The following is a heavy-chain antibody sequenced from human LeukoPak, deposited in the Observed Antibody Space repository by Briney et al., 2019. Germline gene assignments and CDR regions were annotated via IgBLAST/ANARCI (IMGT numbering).Heavy chain of an antibody. D-gene: IGHD6-13*01. CDR3: ARLASSSWPLYYYYGMDV. J-gene: IGHJ6*02. CDR1: GGTFSSYA. V-gene: IGHV1-69*04. Sequence: GASVKVSCKASGGTFSSYAISWVRQAPGQGLEWMGRIIPIFGIANYAQKFQGRVTMTRSTSISTAYMELSSLRSEDTAVYYCARLASSSWPLYYYYGMDVWGQGTTVTVSS. CDR2: IIPIFGIA.